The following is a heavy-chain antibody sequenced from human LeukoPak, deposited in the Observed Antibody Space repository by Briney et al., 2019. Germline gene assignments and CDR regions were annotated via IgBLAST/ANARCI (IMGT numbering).Heavy chain of an antibody. CDR2: ISYDGKHK. J-gene: IGHJ4*02. CDR3: AKLTTMVRGVSYSFDY. Sequence: PGRSLRLSCAASGFSFSNSGMHWVRQAPGKGLGWVAIISYDGKHKYYADSVKGRFTVSRDNSKNTLNLQLNSLRTEDTAVYHCAKLTTMVRGVSYSFDYWGQGTLVAVSS. D-gene: IGHD3-10*01. CDR1: GFSFSNSG. V-gene: IGHV3-30*18.